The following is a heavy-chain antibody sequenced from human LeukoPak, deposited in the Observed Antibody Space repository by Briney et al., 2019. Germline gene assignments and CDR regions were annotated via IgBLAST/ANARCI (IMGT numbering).Heavy chain of an antibody. D-gene: IGHD6-19*01. CDR3: ARDGSTGWHYFEY. CDR2: IQSDGGTSFAGST. V-gene: IGHV3-23*01. CDR1: GFIVGSSY. Sequence: PGGSLRLSCAASGFIVGSSYMSWVRQAPGQGREWVSVIQSDGGTSFAGSTYYADSVKGRFTISRDNSKNTLYLQMNSLRTEDTAVYYCARDGSTGWHYFEYWGQGTLITVSS. J-gene: IGHJ4*02.